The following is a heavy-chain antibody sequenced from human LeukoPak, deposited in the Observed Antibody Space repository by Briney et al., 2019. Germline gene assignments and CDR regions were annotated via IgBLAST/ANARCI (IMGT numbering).Heavy chain of an antibody. Sequence: ASVKVSCKASGYTFTSYGISWVRQAPGQGPEWMGWMNPNSGDTAYAQKFQGRVTMTRNTSISTAYMELSSLRSEDTAVYYCARGLGPSIAVAAAMNYWGQGTLVTVSS. V-gene: IGHV1-8*02. J-gene: IGHJ4*02. D-gene: IGHD6-19*01. CDR2: MNPNSGDT. CDR3: ARGLGPSIAVAAAMNY. CDR1: GYTFTSYG.